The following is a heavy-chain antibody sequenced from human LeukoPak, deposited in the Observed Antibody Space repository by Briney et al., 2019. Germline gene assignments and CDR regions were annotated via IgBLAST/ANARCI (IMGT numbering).Heavy chain of an antibody. CDR2: IYHSGST. Sequence: SETLSLTCTVSGYSISSGYYWGWIRQPPGKGLEWIGSIYHSGSTYYNPSLKSRVTISVDTSKNQFSLKLSSVTAAGTAVYYCAKGAGNYYGSGSPNWGQGTLVTVSS. V-gene: IGHV4-38-2*02. J-gene: IGHJ4*02. CDR1: GYSISSGYY. CDR3: AKGAGNYYGSGSPN. D-gene: IGHD3-10*01.